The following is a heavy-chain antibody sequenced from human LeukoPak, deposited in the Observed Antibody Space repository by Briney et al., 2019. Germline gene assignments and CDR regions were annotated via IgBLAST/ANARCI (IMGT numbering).Heavy chain of an antibody. CDR3: ARAYSSGWYRGNYFDY. Sequence: SETLSLTCTVSGGSISSSSYYWGWIRQPPGKGLEWIGSIYYSGSTYYNPSLKSRVTISVDTSKNQFSLKLSSVTAADTAVYYCARAYSSGWYRGNYFDYWAREPWSPSPQ. CDR2: IYYSGST. V-gene: IGHV4-39*01. J-gene: IGHJ4*02. CDR1: GGSISSSSYY. D-gene: IGHD6-19*01.